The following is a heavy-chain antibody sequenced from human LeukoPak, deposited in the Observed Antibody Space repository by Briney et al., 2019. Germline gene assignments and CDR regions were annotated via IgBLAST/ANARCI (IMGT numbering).Heavy chain of an antibody. Sequence: SETLSLTCTVSGGSISSGGYYWSWIRQHPGKGLEWIGEINHSGSTNYNPSLKSRVTISVDTSKNQFSLKLSSVTAADTAVYYCARPRYDDYDFQHWGQGTLVTVSS. CDR1: GGSISSGGYY. J-gene: IGHJ1*01. D-gene: IGHD4-17*01. CDR3: ARPRYDDYDFQH. CDR2: INHSGST. V-gene: IGHV4-31*03.